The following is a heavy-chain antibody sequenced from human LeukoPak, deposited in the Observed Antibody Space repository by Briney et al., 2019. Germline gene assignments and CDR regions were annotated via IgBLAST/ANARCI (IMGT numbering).Heavy chain of an antibody. J-gene: IGHJ5*02. CDR1: GGSISSSSYY. Sequence: SETLSLTCTVSGGSISSSSYYWGWIRQPPGKGLEWIGSIYYSGSTYYNPSLKSRVTISVDTSKNQFSLKLSSVTAADTAVYYCARGGLMITFGGVIDNWFDPWGQGTLVTVSS. CDR2: IYYSGST. CDR3: ARGGLMITFGGVIDNWFDP. D-gene: IGHD3-16*01. V-gene: IGHV4-39*07.